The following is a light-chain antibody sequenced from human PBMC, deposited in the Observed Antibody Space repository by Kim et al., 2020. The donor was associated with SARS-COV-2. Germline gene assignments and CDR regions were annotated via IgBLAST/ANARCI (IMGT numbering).Light chain of an antibody. Sequence: EIVMTQSPATLSVSPGERATLSCRASQSVSSNLAWYQQKPGQAPRLLIYGASTRATGIPARFSGSGSGTEFTLTISSLQSEDFAVYNWQQYNNSPPLTFGGGTKLES. V-gene: IGKV3-15*01. CDR2: GAS. CDR1: QSVSSN. CDR3: QQYNNSPPLT. J-gene: IGKJ4*01.